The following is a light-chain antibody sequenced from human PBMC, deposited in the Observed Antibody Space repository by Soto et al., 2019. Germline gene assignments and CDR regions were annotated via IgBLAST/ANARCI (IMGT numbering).Light chain of an antibody. V-gene: IGKV4-1*01. CDR1: QSVLYSSNNRNY. CDR3: QQYRTTPSWT. CDR2: WAS. Sequence: DIVMTQSPDSLAVSLGERATINCKSSQSVLYSSNNRNYLAWYQQKPGQPPKLLIYWASTRESGVPDRFSGSGYGTDFTLTISNLQAEDVAVYYCQQYRTTPSWTFGQGTKVEIK. J-gene: IGKJ1*01.